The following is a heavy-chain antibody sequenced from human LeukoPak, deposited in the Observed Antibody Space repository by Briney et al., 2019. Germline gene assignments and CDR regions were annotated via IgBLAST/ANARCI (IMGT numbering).Heavy chain of an antibody. Sequence: GGSLRLSCAGSGFTFSSYAMSWVRQAPGKGLEWVSAISGSGGSTYYADSVKGRFTISRDNSKNTLYLQMNSLRAENTAVYYCAKDPPVGDFWSGYNRYWGQGTLVTVSS. CDR2: ISGSGGST. D-gene: IGHD3-3*01. V-gene: IGHV3-23*01. J-gene: IGHJ4*02. CDR1: GFTFSSYA. CDR3: AKDPPVGDFWSGYNRY.